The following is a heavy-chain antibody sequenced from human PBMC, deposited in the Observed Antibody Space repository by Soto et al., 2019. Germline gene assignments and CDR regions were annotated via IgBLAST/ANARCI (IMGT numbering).Heavy chain of an antibody. D-gene: IGHD6-19*01. CDR3: ARDLSSPDPYSSGWSDAFDI. V-gene: IGHV3-53*01. Sequence: GESLKISCAASGFTFSSHYINWVRQAPGKGLEGVAVIYSGGSTYDADSVKGRSTISRDNSKNTLYLQMNSLRSEDTAVYYCARDLSSPDPYSSGWSDAFDIWGQGTMVTVSS. CDR2: IYSGGST. CDR1: GFTFSSHY. J-gene: IGHJ3*02.